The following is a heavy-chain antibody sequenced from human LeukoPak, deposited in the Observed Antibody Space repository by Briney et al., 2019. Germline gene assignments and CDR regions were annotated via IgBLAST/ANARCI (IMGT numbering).Heavy chain of an antibody. J-gene: IGHJ5*02. CDR3: ARVRAAAGRRRGYWFDP. V-gene: IGHV3-74*01. D-gene: IGHD6-13*01. CDR2: TNSDGSST. CDR1: GRTFSSYW. Sequence: GGSLRLCCAASGRTFSSYWMPWVRQAPGKGLVWVSRTNSDGSSTSYADSVKGRFTISRDNAKNTLYLQMNSLRAEDTAVYYCARVRAAAGRRRGYWFDPWGQGTLVTVSS.